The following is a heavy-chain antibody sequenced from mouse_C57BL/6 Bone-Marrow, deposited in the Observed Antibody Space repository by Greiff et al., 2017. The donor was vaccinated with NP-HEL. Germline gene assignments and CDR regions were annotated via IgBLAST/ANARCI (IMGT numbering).Heavy chain of an antibody. Sequence: VQLQQSGAELVRPGASVKLSCTASGFNIKDDYMHWVKQRPEQGLEWIGWIDPENGDTEYASKFQGKATLTADTSSNTAYLQLSSLTSEDTAVYYCTEDYGSSYGFAYWGQGTLVTVSA. J-gene: IGHJ3*01. CDR3: TEDYGSSYGFAY. V-gene: IGHV14-4*01. CDR2: IDPENGDT. CDR1: GFNIKDDY. D-gene: IGHD1-1*01.